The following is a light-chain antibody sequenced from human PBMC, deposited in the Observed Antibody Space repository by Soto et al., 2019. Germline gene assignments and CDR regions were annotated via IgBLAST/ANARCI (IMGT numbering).Light chain of an antibody. CDR3: SSSTGSSSHV. CDR1: SSDVGGYNY. V-gene: IGLV2-14*01. Sequence: QSALTQPASASGSPGQSVAISCTGTSSDVGGYNYVSWYQQHPGKAPKLMIYEVSNRPSGVSTRLSGSKSGNTASLPISGRLAEDEADDYCSSSTGSSSHVFGRGTKLTVL. CDR2: EVS. J-gene: IGLJ2*01.